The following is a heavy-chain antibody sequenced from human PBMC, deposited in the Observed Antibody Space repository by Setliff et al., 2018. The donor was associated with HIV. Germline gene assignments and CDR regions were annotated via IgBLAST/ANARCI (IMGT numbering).Heavy chain of an antibody. V-gene: IGHV3-7*01. CDR3: AAVPWGHSSLIIDH. CDR2: IKGDGSET. Sequence: GGSLRLSCAASGLTLSNTWMSWVRQAPGKRPEWVANIKGDGSETYYVDSVKGRFTISRDNAKNSVYLQMHSLRVEDTAVYYCAAVPWGHSSLIIDHWGQGTPVTVSS. D-gene: IGHD3-16*01. J-gene: IGHJ4*02. CDR1: GLTLSNTW.